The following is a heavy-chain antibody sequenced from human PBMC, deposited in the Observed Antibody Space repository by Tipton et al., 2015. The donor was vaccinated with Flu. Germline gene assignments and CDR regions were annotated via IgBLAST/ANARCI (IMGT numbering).Heavy chain of an antibody. J-gene: IGHJ1*01. CDR3: ATQKYFQH. CDR2: ISYDGSNK. V-gene: IGHV3-30*01. CDR1: GFTFSSYA. Sequence: SLRLSCAASGFTFSSYAMHWVRQAPGKGLEWVAVISYDGSNKYYADSVKGRFTISRDNSKNTLYLQMNSLRAEDTAVYYCATQKYFQHWGQGTLVTVSS.